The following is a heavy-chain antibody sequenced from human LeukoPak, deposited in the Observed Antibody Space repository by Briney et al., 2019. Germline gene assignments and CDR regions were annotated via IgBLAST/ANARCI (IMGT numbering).Heavy chain of an antibody. Sequence: GGSLRLSCAASGFTFSDYYMSWIRQAPGKGLEWVSYISSSGSTIYYADSVKGRFTISRDNAKNSLYLQMNSLRAEDTAVYYCARSRVDIVVVPAARNVYYYYGMDVWGQGTRSPSP. CDR3: ARSRVDIVVVPAARNVYYYYGMDV. V-gene: IGHV3-11*01. D-gene: IGHD2-2*03. CDR1: GFTFSDYY. J-gene: IGHJ6*02. CDR2: ISSSGSTI.